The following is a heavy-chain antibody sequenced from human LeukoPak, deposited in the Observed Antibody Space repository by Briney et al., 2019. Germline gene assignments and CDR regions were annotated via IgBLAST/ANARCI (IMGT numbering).Heavy chain of an antibody. D-gene: IGHD3-10*01. J-gene: IGHJ4*02. CDR3: VKGNSGTFGY. V-gene: IGHV3-64D*06. CDR2: ISSNGDST. CDR1: GFTFSSYD. Sequence: PGGFLRPSCSASGFTFSSYDIHWVRQAPGKGLGSVSAISSNGDSTYYADSVKGRFTISRDNSKNTLYLQMNSLGPEDTAVFYCVKGNSGTFGYWGQGTLVTVSS.